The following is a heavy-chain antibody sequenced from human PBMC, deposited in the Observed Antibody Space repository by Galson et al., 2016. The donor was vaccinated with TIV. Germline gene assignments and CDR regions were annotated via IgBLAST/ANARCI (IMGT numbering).Heavy chain of an antibody. Sequence: QSGAEVKKSGESLKISCKTSGNTFINSWIAWVRQMPGKGLECMGVIYFDDSETIYSSSFEGHVTISVDKSINTAYLHWNRLKASDSAMYYCARLGCGAGCYSGVGKWGQGTLVTVAS. J-gene: IGHJ4*02. CDR2: IYFDDSET. V-gene: IGHV5-51*01. D-gene: IGHD2-21*01. CDR1: GNTFINSW. CDR3: ARLGCGAGCYSGVGK.